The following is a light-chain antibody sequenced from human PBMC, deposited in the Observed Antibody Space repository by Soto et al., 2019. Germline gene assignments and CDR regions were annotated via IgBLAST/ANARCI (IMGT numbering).Light chain of an antibody. CDR2: INSDGRH. J-gene: IGLJ3*02. CDR1: SGHSNHA. CDR3: QTWDAGSWV. V-gene: IGLV4-69*01. Sequence: QSVLTQSPAASASLGASVKLTCTLSSGHSNHAVAWHQQQAETGPRYLMKINSDGRHTKGDGIPDRFSGSTSGAGRHLIISSLQSDDEADYYCQTWDAGSWVIGGGTKLTVL.